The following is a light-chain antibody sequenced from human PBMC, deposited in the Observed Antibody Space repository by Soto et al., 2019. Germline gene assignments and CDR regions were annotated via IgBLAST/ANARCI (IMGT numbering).Light chain of an antibody. Sequence: QSVLTQPPSVSGAPGQRVTISCTESSSNIGTGYDVHWYQQLPGTAPKLLIYGNTNRPSGVPDRFSGSKSGTSASLTITGLQAEDEADYYCQSWDSSLSGVVFGGGTKVTVL. CDR1: SSNIGTGYD. V-gene: IGLV1-40*01. CDR2: GNT. CDR3: QSWDSSLSGVV. J-gene: IGLJ3*02.